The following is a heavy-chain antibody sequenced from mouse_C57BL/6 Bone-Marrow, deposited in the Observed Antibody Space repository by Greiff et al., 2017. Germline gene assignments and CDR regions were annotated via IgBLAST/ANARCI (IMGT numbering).Heavy chain of an antibody. CDR1: GYTFTSYW. D-gene: IGHD4-1*01. V-gene: IGHV1-55*01. Sequence: VQLQQPGAELVKPGASVKMSCKASGYTFTSYWITWVKQRPGQGLEWIGDIYPGSGSTNYNEKFKSKATLTVDISSSTAYMQLSSLTSEDSAVYYCARGELTGRFAYWGQGTLVTVSA. CDR3: ARGELTGRFAY. CDR2: IYPGSGST. J-gene: IGHJ3*01.